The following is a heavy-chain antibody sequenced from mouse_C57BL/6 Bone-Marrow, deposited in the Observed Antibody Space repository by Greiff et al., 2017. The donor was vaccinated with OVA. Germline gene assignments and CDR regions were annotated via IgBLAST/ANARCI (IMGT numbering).Heavy chain of an antibody. CDR3: TGRTLRDWYCDV. CDR1: EYDFPSHD. J-gene: IGHJ1*03. CDR2: INSDGGST. D-gene: IGHD1-1*01. Sequence: EVQRVESGGGLVQPGESLKLSCESNEYDFPSHDMSWVRKTPEKRLELVAAINSDGGSTYYPDTMESRFIITRDNAKKTLYLQMSSLRSDDTALYYCTGRTLRDWYCDVWGTGTTVTVSS. V-gene: IGHV5-2*01.